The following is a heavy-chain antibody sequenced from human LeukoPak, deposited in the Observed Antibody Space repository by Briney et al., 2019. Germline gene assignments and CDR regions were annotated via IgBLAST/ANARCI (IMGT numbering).Heavy chain of an antibody. CDR2: INPDGTGT. CDR3: SRARGDYRYFDY. CDR1: GFTFSSYF. D-gene: IGHD4-17*01. J-gene: IGHJ4*02. Sequence: GGSLRLSCAASGFTFSSYFMHWVRQAPGKGLVWVSRINPDGTGTTYADSVEGRFTISRDNAKNTLYLQMNSLRAEDTAVYYCSRARGDYRYFDYWGQGTLVTVSS. V-gene: IGHV3-74*01.